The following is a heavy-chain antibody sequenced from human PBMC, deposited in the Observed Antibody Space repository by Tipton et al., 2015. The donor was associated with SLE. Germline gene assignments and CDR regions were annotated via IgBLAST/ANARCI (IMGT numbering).Heavy chain of an antibody. CDR2: MNPNSGNT. CDR3: AKALRSDIVANFDY. V-gene: IGHV1-8*01. J-gene: IGHJ4*02. Sequence: QSGAEVKKPGASVKVSCKASGYTFTSFDINWVRQATGQGLEWMGWMNPNSGNTAYAQKFQGRVTMTRDTSISTAYMELSSLRSEDTAVYYCAKALRSDIVANFDYWGQGTLVTVSS. D-gene: IGHD5-12*01. CDR1: GYTFTSFD.